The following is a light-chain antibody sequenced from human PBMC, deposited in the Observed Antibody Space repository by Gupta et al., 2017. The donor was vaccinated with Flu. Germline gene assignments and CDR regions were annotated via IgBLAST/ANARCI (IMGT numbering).Light chain of an antibody. Sequence: QAVVTQEPSLTVSPGETLTLTCASSTGAVTSGHYPHWFKQKPGQAPRTLIYETYNKYSWTPARFSGSLLGGKAALTLSGAQTDDEAEYYCLLSYNGARVFGGGSKVTVL. V-gene: IGLV7-46*01. J-gene: IGLJ3*02. CDR3: LLSYNGARV. CDR2: ETY. CDR1: TGAVTSGHY.